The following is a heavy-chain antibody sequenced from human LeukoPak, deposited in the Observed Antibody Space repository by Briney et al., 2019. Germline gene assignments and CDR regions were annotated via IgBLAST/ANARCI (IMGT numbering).Heavy chain of an antibody. CDR3: AAGSGSYSAAGY. V-gene: IGHV4-39*01. CDR1: GGSISSSSYY. J-gene: IGHJ4*02. CDR2: VYYSGST. Sequence: SETLSLTCTVSGGSISSSSYYWGWLRQPPGKGLEWIGSVYYSGSTYYNPSLKSRVTISIDTSKNQLSLKLSSVTAADTAVYYCAAGSGSYSAAGYWGQGTLVTVSS. D-gene: IGHD3-10*01.